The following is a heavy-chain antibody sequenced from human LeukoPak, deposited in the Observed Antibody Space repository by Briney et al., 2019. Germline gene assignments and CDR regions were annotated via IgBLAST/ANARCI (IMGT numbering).Heavy chain of an antibody. CDR3: ARDNTEKYGFRQNWFDP. J-gene: IGHJ5*02. D-gene: IGHD3-10*01. CDR1: GFTFSSYS. Sequence: GGSLRLSCAASGFTFSSYSMNWVRQAPGKGLEWVSYISSSSSTIYYADSVKGRFTISRDNAKNSLYLQMNGLRAEDTAVYYCARDNTEKYGFRQNWFDPWGQGTLVTVSS. V-gene: IGHV3-48*01. CDR2: ISSSSSTI.